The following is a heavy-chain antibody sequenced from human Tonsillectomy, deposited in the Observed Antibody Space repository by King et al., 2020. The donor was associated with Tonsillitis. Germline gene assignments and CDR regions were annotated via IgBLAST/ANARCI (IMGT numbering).Heavy chain of an antibody. Sequence: QLQESGPGLVKPSETLSLTCTVSGGSISSYYWSWIRQPPGKGLEWIGYIYYSGSTNYNPSPKSRVTITVDTYKKQFSLKLSPVTAADTAVYYCAREGGITMVRGDNTWFDPWGQGTLVTVSS. CDR2: IYYSGST. CDR1: GGSISSYY. CDR3: AREGGITMVRGDNTWFDP. V-gene: IGHV4-59*01. D-gene: IGHD3-10*01. J-gene: IGHJ5*02.